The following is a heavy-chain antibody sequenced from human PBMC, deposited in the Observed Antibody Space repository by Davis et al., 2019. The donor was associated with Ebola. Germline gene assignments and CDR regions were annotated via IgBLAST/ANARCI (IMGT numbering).Heavy chain of an antibody. V-gene: IGHV1-69*06. CDR2: IIPIFGTA. J-gene: IGHJ6*02. CDR1: GYTFINYA. Sequence: AASVKVSCKASGYTFINYAIHWVRQAPGQGLEWMGGIIPIFGTANYAQKFQGRVTITADKSTSTAYMELSSLRSEDTAVYYCARGVDWNYGYYYGMDVWGQGTTVTVSS. D-gene: IGHD1-7*01. CDR3: ARGVDWNYGYYYGMDV.